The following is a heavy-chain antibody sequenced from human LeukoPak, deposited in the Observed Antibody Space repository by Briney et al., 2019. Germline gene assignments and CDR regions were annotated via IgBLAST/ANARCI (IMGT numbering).Heavy chain of an antibody. D-gene: IGHD5-24*01. CDR3: ARLFRRNVPEKRRDGYNRGDAFDI. Sequence: GESLKISCKGSGYSFTSYWIGWVRQMPGKGLEWMGIIYPGDSDTRYSPSFQGQVTISADKSISTAYLQWSSLKASDTAMYYCARLFRRNVPEKRRDGYNRGDAFDIWGQGTMVTVSS. CDR2: IYPGDSDT. CDR1: GYSFTSYW. V-gene: IGHV5-51*01. J-gene: IGHJ3*02.